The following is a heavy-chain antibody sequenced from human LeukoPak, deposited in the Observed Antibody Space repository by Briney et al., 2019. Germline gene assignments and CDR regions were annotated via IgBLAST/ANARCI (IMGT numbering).Heavy chain of an antibody. V-gene: IGHV1-18*01. CDR2: ISAYNGDT. CDR1: GYTFTSYG. J-gene: IGHJ4*02. Sequence: ASVKVSCKASGYTFTSYGISWVRQAPGQGLEWMGWISAYNGDTNYARKLQGRVTMTTDTSTSTAYMELRRLRSDDTAVYYCAREAAAAVYFDHWGQGTLVTVSS. CDR3: AREAAAAVYFDH. D-gene: IGHD6-13*01.